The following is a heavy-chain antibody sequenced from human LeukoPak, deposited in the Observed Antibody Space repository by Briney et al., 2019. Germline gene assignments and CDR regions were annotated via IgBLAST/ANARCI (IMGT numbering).Heavy chain of an antibody. CDR1: GFTFSTYL. CDR2: IKQDGSEK. Sequence: GGSLRHPCAASGFTFSTYLRSWVRQAPGKGLEWVANIKQDGSEKYYVDSVKGRFTISRDNAKHSLYLQMNSLRAEDTAVYECARVKSTGVDYWGQGTLVTVSS. CDR3: ARVKSTGVDY. J-gene: IGHJ4*02. V-gene: IGHV3-7*05. D-gene: IGHD1-14*01.